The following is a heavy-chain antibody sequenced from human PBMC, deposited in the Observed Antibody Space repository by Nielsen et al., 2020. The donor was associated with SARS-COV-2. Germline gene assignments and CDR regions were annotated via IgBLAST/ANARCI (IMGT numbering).Heavy chain of an antibody. V-gene: IGHV3-23*01. CDR1: GFTFSSYA. CDR2: SSGSGGST. D-gene: IGHD6-19*01. CDR3: AKSGSSGWPRCFDY. Sequence: GGSLRLSCAASGFTFSSYAMSWVRQAPGKGLEWVSASSGSGGSTYYADSVKGRFTISRDNSKNTLYLQMNSRRAEDTAVYYCAKSGSSGWPRCFDYWGQGTLVTVSS. J-gene: IGHJ4*02.